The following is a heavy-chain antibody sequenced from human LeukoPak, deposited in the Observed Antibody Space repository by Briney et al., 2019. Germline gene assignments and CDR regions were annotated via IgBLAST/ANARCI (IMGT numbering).Heavy chain of an antibody. CDR3: ASTSAMVSFDY. V-gene: IGHV4-39*01. CDR2: ISYSGNT. CDR1: GGSISSSDFY. J-gene: IGHJ4*02. Sequence: PSETLSLTCTVSGGSISSSDFYWGWIRQPPGKGLEWIGSISYSGNTYYNPSLKSRVTISVDTSKNQFSLKLSSVTAADTAVYYCASTSAMVSFDYWGQGTLVTVSS. D-gene: IGHD2-2*01.